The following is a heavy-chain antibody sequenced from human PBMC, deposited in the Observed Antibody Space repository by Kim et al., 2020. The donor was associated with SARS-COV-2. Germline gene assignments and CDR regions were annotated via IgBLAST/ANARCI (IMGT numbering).Heavy chain of an antibody. CDR2: INHSGST. D-gene: IGHD6-19*01. CDR1: GGSFSGYY. CDR3: ARVPVVTPLSIAVAGVYAFDI. V-gene: IGHV4-34*01. J-gene: IGHJ3*02. Sequence: SETLSLTCAVYGGSFSGYYWSWIRQPPGKGLEWIGEINHSGSTNYNPSLKSRVTISVDTSKNQFSLKLSSVTAADTAVYYCARVPVVTPLSIAVAGVYAFDIWGQGTMVTVSS.